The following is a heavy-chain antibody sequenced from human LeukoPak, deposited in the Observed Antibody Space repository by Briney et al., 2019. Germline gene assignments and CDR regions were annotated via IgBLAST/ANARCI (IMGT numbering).Heavy chain of an antibody. CDR1: GFTVSSNY. J-gene: IGHJ4*02. D-gene: IGHD2-2*01. V-gene: IGHV3-66*02. CDR3: ARGQSSNSCCHFDY. CDR2: IYSGGST. Sequence: GGSLRLSCAASGFTVSSNYMSWVRQAPGKGLEWVSVIYSGGSTYYADSVKGRFTISRDNSKNTLYLQMNSLRAEDTAVYYCARGQSSNSCCHFDYWGQGTLVTVSS.